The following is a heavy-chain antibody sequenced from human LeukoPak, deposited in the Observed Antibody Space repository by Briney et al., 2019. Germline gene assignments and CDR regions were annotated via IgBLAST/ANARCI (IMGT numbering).Heavy chain of an antibody. J-gene: IGHJ4*02. Sequence: GGSLRLSCAASGFTFSSYEMNWVRQAPGKGLEWVSCISSSGSTIYYADSVKGRFTISRDNAKNSLYLQMNSLRAEDTAVYYCARGSVDTAMAGDYWGQGTLVTVSS. D-gene: IGHD5-18*01. V-gene: IGHV3-48*03. CDR3: ARGSVDTAMAGDY. CDR1: GFTFSSYE. CDR2: ISSSGSTI.